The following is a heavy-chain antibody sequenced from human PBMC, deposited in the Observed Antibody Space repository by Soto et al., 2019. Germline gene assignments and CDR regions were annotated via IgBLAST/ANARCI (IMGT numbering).Heavy chain of an antibody. CDR2: IKQDGSEK. V-gene: IGHV3-7*03. CDR3: ARPDCSSTSCYESNYYGMDV. D-gene: IGHD2-2*01. CDR1: GFTFSGYW. J-gene: IGHJ6*02. Sequence: PGGSLRLSCAASGFTFSGYWMSWVRQAPGKGLEWVANIKQDGSEKYYVDSVKGRFTISRDNAKNSLYLQMNSLRAEDTAVYYCARPDCSSTSCYESNYYGMDVWGQGTTVTVSS.